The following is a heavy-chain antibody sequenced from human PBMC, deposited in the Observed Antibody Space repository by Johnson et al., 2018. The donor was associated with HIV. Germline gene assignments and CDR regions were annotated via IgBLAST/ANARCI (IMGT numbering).Heavy chain of an antibody. CDR1: GLSFSRSW. D-gene: IGHD3-16*02. CDR2: TNNDGSTT. V-gene: IGHV3-74*01. J-gene: IGHJ3*02. Sequence: MQLVESGGGLVQPGGSLRLSCAASGLSFSRSWMHWVRKAPGKGLVWVSRTNNDGSTTTYADSVKGRFTVSRDKVKNTLHLQMNSLRAEDTAVYYCAREWGVITFGGVIPRNAFDIWGQGTMVTVSS. CDR3: AREWGVITFGGVIPRNAFDI.